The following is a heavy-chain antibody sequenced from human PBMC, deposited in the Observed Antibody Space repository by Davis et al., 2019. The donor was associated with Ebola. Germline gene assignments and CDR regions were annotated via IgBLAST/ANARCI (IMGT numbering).Heavy chain of an antibody. CDR1: GGTFSSYT. Sequence: SVKVSCKASGGTFSSYTISWVRQAPGQGLEWMGTIIPMLGIANYAQKFQGRVTITADKSTSTGYMEMSSLRFEDTAVYYCAGKRDGYTWGEDYWGQGTLVTVSS. V-gene: IGHV1-69*02. CDR2: IIPMLGIA. J-gene: IGHJ4*02. CDR3: AGKRDGYTWGEDY. D-gene: IGHD5-24*01.